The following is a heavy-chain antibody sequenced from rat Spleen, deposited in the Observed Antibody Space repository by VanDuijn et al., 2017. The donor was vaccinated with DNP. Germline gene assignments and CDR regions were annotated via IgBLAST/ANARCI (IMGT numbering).Heavy chain of an antibody. J-gene: IGHJ2*01. CDR3: ARHSTGITDY. CDR1: GFTFSDYY. CDR2: IANSGGGA. V-gene: IGHV5-22*01. D-gene: IGHD1-4*01. Sequence: EVQLVESGGGLVQPGRSLRLSCAASGFTFSDYYMAWVRQAPKKGLEWVASIANSGGGAYYSDSVKGRFTISRDNTKYTLYLQMNSLRSEDTATYYCARHSTGITDYWGQGVMVTVSS.